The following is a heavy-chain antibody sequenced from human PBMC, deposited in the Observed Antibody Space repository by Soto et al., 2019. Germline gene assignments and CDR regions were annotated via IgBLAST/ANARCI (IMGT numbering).Heavy chain of an antibody. J-gene: IGHJ4*02. CDR2: INQDGNED. CDR1: GFTFSSYW. D-gene: IGHD1-1*01. CDR3: ARTGDRHHDFLDY. V-gene: IGHV3-7*01. Sequence: PGGSLRLSCAASGFTFSSYWMNWVRLAPGKGLEWVANINQDGNEDNLLDSVKGRFTISRDNAKNSLFLQMNSLRVDDTAVYYCARTGDRHHDFLDYWGQGALVTVSS.